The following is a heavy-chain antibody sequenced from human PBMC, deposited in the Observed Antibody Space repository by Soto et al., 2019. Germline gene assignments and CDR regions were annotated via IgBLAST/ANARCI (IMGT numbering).Heavy chain of an antibody. D-gene: IGHD3-3*01. CDR1: GFTFSSYA. CDR3: AKDGNDFWSDFDY. Sequence: GGSLRLSCAASGFTFSSYAMSWVRQASGKGLEWVSAISGSGGSTYYADYVKGRFTISRDNSKNTLYLQMNSLRAEDTAVYYCAKDGNDFWSDFDYWGQGTLVTVSS. CDR2: ISGSGGST. J-gene: IGHJ4*02. V-gene: IGHV3-23*01.